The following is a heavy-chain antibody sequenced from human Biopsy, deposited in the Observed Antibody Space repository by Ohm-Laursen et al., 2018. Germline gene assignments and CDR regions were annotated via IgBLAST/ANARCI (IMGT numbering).Heavy chain of an antibody. V-gene: IGHV4-39*01. CDR1: GGSISNNNYY. CDR2: IFYRGST. CDR3: VRDYDTSGYYYVS. D-gene: IGHD3-22*01. Sequence: PGTLSLTCTVSGGSISNNNYYWGWIRQPPGKGLEWIGSIFYRGSTHYKPSLKSRVNISVDTSKNQFSLKLNSVTAADTAVYYCVRDYDTSGYYYVSWGQGTLVTVSS. J-gene: IGHJ5*02.